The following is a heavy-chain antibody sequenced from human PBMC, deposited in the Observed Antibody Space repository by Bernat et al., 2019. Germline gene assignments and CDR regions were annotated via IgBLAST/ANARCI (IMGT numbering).Heavy chain of an antibody. CDR3: ARVRSDFQWFRENHAFDN. V-gene: IGHV1-2*04. D-gene: IGHD3-10*01. Sequence: QVQLVQSGAEVKKPGASVKVSCKASGYTFTGYYMHWVRQAPGQGLEWMGWINPNSGGTNYAQKFQGWVTMTRDTSISTAYMELSKLRSDDTAVYYCARVRSDFQWFRENHAFDNWGQGTMVTVSS. J-gene: IGHJ3*02. CDR2: INPNSGGT. CDR1: GYTFTGYY.